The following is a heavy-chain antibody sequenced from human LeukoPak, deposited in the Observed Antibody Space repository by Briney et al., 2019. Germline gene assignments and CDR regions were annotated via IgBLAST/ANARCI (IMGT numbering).Heavy chain of an antibody. V-gene: IGHV3-21*01. D-gene: IGHD3-10*01. CDR3: ARTIWFGELVDF. Sequence: GGSLSLSCAASGFTFSSYSMNWVRQAPGKGLEWVSSISSSSSYIYYADSVKGRFTISRDNAKNSVFLQLRSLRGEDTALYYCARTIWFGELVDFWGQGALVTVSS. J-gene: IGHJ4*02. CDR2: ISSSSSYI. CDR1: GFTFSSYS.